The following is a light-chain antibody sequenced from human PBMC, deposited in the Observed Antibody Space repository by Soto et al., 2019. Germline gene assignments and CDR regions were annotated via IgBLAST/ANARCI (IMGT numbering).Light chain of an antibody. V-gene: IGKV1-5*03. CDR1: ESISSW. CDR2: KAS. CDR3: QQYSAKWS. J-gene: IGKJ1*01. Sequence: DIQMTQSPSTLSASVGDRVTITCRASESISSWLAWFQQKPGKAPKLLIQKASISESGVPSRFSGSESGTEFTLTISSLQPDDFATYFCQQYSAKWSFGQGTKVEIK.